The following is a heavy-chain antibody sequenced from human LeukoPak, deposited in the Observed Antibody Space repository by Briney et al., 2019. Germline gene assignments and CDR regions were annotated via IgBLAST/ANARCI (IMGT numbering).Heavy chain of an antibody. D-gene: IGHD6-6*01. CDR2: ISSSGSTI. CDR1: GFTFSDYY. V-gene: IGHV3-11*01. Sequence: GGSLRLSCAASGFTFSDYYMSWLRQAPGKGLEWVSYISSSGSTIYYADSVKGRFTISRDNAKNSLYLQMNSRRAEDTAVYYCARGPSIAARDPHYYYYMDVWGKGATVTVSS. CDR3: ARGPSIAARDPHYYYYMDV. J-gene: IGHJ6*03.